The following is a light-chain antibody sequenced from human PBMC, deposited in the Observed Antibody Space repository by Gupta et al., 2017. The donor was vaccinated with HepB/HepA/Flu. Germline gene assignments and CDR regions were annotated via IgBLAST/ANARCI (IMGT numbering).Light chain of an antibody. CDR2: DAS. Sequence: SAGERATLSCRTSQSVTNSLAWYQHKPGQAPRLLICDASNSATGIPVRFSGRGSGTDLTLTINSVEPEDFAAYYGQHRGDRWTFGPGTKVEMK. CDR3: QHRGDRWT. CDR1: QSVTNS. V-gene: IGKV3-11*01. J-gene: IGKJ1*01.